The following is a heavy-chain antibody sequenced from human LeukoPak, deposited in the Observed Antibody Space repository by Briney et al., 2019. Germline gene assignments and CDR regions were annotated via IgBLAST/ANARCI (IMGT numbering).Heavy chain of an antibody. J-gene: IGHJ4*02. D-gene: IGHD1-26*01. CDR3: ARRGATIGYFDY. Sequence: SETLSLTCAVYGGSFSGYYWSWIRQTPGKGLEWIGEINHSGSTDYDPSLKSRVTISVDTSKNQFSLKLSSVTAADTAVYYCARRGATIGYFDYWGQGTLVTVSS. CDR1: GGSFSGYY. CDR2: INHSGST. V-gene: IGHV4-34*01.